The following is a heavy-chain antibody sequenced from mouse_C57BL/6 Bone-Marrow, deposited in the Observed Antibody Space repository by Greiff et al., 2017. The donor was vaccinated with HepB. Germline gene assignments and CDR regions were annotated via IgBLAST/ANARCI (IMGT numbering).Heavy chain of an antibody. Sequence: EVQLVESGEGLVKPGGSLKLSCAASGFTFSSYAMSWVRQTPEKRLEWVAYISSGGDYIYYADTVKGRFTISRDNARNTLYLQMSSLKSEDTAMYYCTRDNGSSSYYAMDYWGQGTSVTVSS. D-gene: IGHD1-1*01. CDR3: TRDNGSSSYYAMDY. V-gene: IGHV5-9-1*02. CDR1: GFTFSSYA. CDR2: ISSGGDYI. J-gene: IGHJ4*01.